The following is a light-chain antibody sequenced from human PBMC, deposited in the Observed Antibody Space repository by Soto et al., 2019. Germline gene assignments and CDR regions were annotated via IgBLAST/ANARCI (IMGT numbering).Light chain of an antibody. Sequence: DIQLTQSPSSLSASVGDRVTITCRASQTIDTYLNWYQHKPGTAPKVLIYAATYLQSGVPSRFSGSGSETEFTLSISSLQPEDFATYFCQQIYSAPLTFGGGTKVDIK. CDR3: QQIYSAPLT. J-gene: IGKJ4*01. CDR1: QTIDTY. V-gene: IGKV1-39*01. CDR2: AAT.